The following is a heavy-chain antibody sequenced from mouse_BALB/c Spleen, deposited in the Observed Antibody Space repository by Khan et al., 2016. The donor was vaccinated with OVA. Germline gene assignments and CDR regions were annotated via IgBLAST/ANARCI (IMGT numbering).Heavy chain of an antibody. V-gene: IGHV3-2*02. CDR3: ARTARIKY. CDR2: ISYSGST. Sequence: EVQLQESGPGLVKPSQSLSLTCTVTGYSITSGYGWNWIRKFPGNKLECMGYISYSGSTNYNPSLKSRISITRDTSKNQFFLQLNSVTTEDTATYYCARTARIKYWGKGTTLTVSS. CDR1: GYSITSGYG. J-gene: IGHJ2*01. D-gene: IGHD1-2*01.